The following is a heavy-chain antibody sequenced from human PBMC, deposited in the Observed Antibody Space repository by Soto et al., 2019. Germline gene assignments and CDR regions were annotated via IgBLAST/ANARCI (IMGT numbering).Heavy chain of an antibody. Sequence: ASVKVSCKASGYTFTSYYMHWVRQAPGQGLEWMGIINPSGGSTSYAQKFQGRVTMTRDTSTSTVYMEPSSLRSEDTAVYYCARGYYYDSSGYSIDGAFDIWGQGTMVTVSS. CDR1: GYTFTSYY. CDR2: INPSGGST. J-gene: IGHJ3*02. D-gene: IGHD3-22*01. CDR3: ARGYYYDSSGYSIDGAFDI. V-gene: IGHV1-46*01.